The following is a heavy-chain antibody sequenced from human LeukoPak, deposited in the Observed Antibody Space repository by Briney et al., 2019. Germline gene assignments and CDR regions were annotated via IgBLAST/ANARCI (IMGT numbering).Heavy chain of an antibody. J-gene: IGHJ4*02. D-gene: IGHD2/OR15-2a*01. CDR2: INSDGSST. CDR1: GFTFSSYS. CDR3: ARGRGTIYMFDY. V-gene: IGHV3-74*01. Sequence: GGSLRLSCAASGFTFSSYSMTWVRQAPGKGLVWVSRINSDGSSTTYADSVKGRFTISRDNARNTLYLQMNSLRAEDTAVYYCARGRGTIYMFDYWGQGTLVTVSS.